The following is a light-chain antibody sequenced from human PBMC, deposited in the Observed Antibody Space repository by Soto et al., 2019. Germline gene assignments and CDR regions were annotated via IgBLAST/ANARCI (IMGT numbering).Light chain of an antibody. J-gene: IGKJ1*01. CDR2: GAS. V-gene: IGKV3-20*01. CDR1: QSVSRSS. CDR3: QQNGSFPWT. Sequence: DIGLTQSPGTLSLSPGERATLSCRASQSVSRSSLAWYQQRPGQAPRLLIYGASSRATGIPDRFSGSGSGTDFTLTISRLEPEDFAVYYCQQNGSFPWTFGQGTKVEI.